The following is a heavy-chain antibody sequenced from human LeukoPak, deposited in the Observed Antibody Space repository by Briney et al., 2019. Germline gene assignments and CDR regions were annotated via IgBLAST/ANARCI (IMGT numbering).Heavy chain of an antibody. D-gene: IGHD2-2*01. CDR3: TRGASTFDY. J-gene: IGHJ4*02. V-gene: IGHV4-59*01. CDR2: IHHTGST. Sequence: SETLSLTCTVSDGSISNYYWSWIRQTPGRGLEWIGYIHHTGSTTNNPYLKSRVTMSVVMSKNQFSLKLISVIAADTAVYYCTRGASTFDYWGQGTLVTVSS. CDR1: DGSISNYY.